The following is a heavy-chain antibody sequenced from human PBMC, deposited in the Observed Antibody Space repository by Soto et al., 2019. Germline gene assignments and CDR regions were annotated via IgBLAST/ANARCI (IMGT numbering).Heavy chain of an antibody. Sequence: SETLSLTCTVSGGSISSGGYYWSWIRQHPGKGLEWIGYIYYSGSTYYNPSLKSRVTISVDTSKNQFSLKLSSVTAADTAVYYCARIVGDCSGGSCYLYYFDYWGQGTLVTVSS. D-gene: IGHD2-15*01. CDR1: GGSISSGGYY. V-gene: IGHV4-31*03. J-gene: IGHJ4*02. CDR3: ARIVGDCSGGSCYLYYFDY. CDR2: IYYSGST.